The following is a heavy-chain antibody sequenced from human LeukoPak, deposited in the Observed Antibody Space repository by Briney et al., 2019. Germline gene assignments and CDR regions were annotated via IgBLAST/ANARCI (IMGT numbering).Heavy chain of an antibody. V-gene: IGHV3-30*18. CDR2: ISYDGSNK. J-gene: IGHJ4*02. CDR3: AKDRYLAVAGTRLDY. Sequence: GGSLRLSCAASGFTFSSYGMHWVRQAPGKGLEWVAVISYDGSNKYYADSVKGRFTISRDNSKNTLYLQMNGLRAEDTAVYYCAKDRYLAVAGTRLDYWGQGTLVTVSS. D-gene: IGHD6-19*01. CDR1: GFTFSSYG.